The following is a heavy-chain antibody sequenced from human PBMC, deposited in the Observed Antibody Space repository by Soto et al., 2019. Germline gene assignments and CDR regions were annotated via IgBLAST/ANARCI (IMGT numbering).Heavy chain of an antibody. Sequence: QVQLKESGPGLVKPSQTLSLTCSVSGGSIGSGDYYWSWVRQSPGKGLEWIGYIYYTGNTYYNPSLRSRVTFSVDTSQNQLSLRQSSVIVASTAVYYCARDTRRRADSGTRPLYYFDYWGQGTLVTVSS. V-gene: IGHV4-30-4*01. D-gene: IGHD1-26*01. CDR1: GGSIGSGDYY. CDR3: ARDTRRRADSGTRPLYYFDY. J-gene: IGHJ4*02. CDR2: IYYTGNT.